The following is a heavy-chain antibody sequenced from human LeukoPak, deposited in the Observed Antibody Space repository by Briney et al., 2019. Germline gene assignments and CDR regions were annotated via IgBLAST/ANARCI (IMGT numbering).Heavy chain of an antibody. D-gene: IGHD2-21*01. V-gene: IGHV3-66*01. CDR1: GFTVSSNY. J-gene: IGHJ4*02. CDR3: STIVPDVVATLTFAY. CDR2: IYRDGRT. Sequence: GGSLRLSCAASGFTVSSNYMSWVRQAPGKGLEWVSVIYRDGRTFYADSVKGRFTISRDNSKNTLYLQMNTLRAEDTAVYSCSTIVPDVVATLTFAYWGQGALVTVSS.